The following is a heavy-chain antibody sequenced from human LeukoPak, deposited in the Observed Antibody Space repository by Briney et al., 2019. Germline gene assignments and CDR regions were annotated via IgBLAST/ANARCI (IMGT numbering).Heavy chain of an antibody. CDR2: IYPGDSDT. V-gene: IGHV5-51*01. Sequence: GESLKISCKGSGYRFTSYWIGWVRQMPGKGLEWMGIIYPGDSDTRYSPSFQGQVTISADKSISTAYLQWSSLKASDTAMYYCASRLGDYYDSSGYDYWGQGTLVTVSS. CDR1: GYRFTSYW. J-gene: IGHJ4*02. CDR3: ASRLGDYYDSSGYDY. D-gene: IGHD3-22*01.